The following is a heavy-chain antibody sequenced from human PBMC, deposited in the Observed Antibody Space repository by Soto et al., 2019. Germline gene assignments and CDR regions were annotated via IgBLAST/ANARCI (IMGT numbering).Heavy chain of an antibody. J-gene: IGHJ6*02. V-gene: IGHV1-18*01. CDR1: GYTFTSYG. Sequence: GASVKVSCKASGYTFTSYGISWVRQAPGQGLEWMGWISAYNGSTNYAQKFQERVTITRDMSTSTAYMELSSLRSEDTAVYYCAAAPRGYSGYEGDSMDVWGQGATVTV. CDR3: AAAPRGYSGYEGDSMDV. CDR2: ISAYNGST. D-gene: IGHD5-12*01.